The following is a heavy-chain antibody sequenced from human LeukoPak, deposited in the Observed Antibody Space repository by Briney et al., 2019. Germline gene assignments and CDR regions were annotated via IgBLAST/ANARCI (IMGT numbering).Heavy chain of an antibody. CDR2: ISGSGGST. V-gene: IGHV3-23*01. Sequence: GGSLRLSCAASGFTLSSYAISWVRQAPGKGLEWVSAISGSGGSTYYADSVKGRFTISRDNSKNTLYLQMNSLRAEDTAVYYCAKDRGHCSSTRCPLSAFDIWGQGTMVTVSS. D-gene: IGHD2-2*01. CDR3: AKDRGHCSSTRCPLSAFDI. CDR1: GFTLSSYA. J-gene: IGHJ3*02.